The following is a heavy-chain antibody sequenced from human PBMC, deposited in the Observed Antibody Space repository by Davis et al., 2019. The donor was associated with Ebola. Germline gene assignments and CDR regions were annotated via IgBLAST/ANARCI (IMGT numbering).Heavy chain of an antibody. CDR2: IYSSGRA. J-gene: IGHJ1*01. CDR3: ARGISGGTVTLGD. V-gene: IGHV3-53*05. Sequence: PGGSLRLSCAAPGFTVSSNYMSWVRQAPGKGLEWLSVIYSSGRAFYADSVKGRFTISRDNSKNTLYLQMNSLRSEDTAVYHCARGISGGTVTLGDWGQGTLVTVSS. D-gene: IGHD3-16*01. CDR1: GFTVSSNY.